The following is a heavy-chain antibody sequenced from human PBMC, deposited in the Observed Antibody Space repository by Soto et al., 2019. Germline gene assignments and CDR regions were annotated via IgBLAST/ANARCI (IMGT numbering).Heavy chain of an antibody. D-gene: IGHD6-19*01. J-gene: IGHJ4*02. CDR1: GYVFANYW. CDR3: AGAPSHGWFQHFDY. V-gene: IGHV5-51*01. CDR2: IYPGDSDT. Sequence: GESLKISCKGSGYVFANYWIGWVRQMPGKGLEWMGIIYPGDSDTRYSPSFQGRVTISADKSNSTAYLQWSSLEAADTAIYYCAGAPSHGWFQHFDYWGQGTLVTVSS.